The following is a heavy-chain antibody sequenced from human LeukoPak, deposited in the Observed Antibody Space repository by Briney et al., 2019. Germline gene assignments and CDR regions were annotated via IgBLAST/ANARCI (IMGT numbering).Heavy chain of an antibody. Sequence: GGSLRLSCAASGFTFSSYAMSWVRQAPGKGLEWVSAISGSGGSTYYADSVKGRFTISRDNSKNTLYLQMNSLRAEDTAVYYCAKEPPKYYDSSGEEVYWGQGTLVTVSS. V-gene: IGHV3-23*01. J-gene: IGHJ4*02. CDR1: GFTFSSYA. CDR3: AKEPPKYYDSSGEEVY. D-gene: IGHD3-22*01. CDR2: ISGSGGST.